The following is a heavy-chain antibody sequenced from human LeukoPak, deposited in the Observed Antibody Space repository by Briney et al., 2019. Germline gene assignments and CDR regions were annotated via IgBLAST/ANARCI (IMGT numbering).Heavy chain of an antibody. CDR2: IYSDNT. V-gene: IGHV3-53*01. CDR1: GFTVSSNS. CDR3: ARRAGAYSHPYDY. D-gene: IGHD4/OR15-4a*01. Sequence: GGSLRLSCTVSGFTVSSNSMSWVRQAPGKGLEWVSFIYSDNTHYSGSVKGRFTISRDNSKNTLYLQMNSLRAEDTAVYYCARRAGAYSHPYDYWGQGTLVTVSS. J-gene: IGHJ4*02.